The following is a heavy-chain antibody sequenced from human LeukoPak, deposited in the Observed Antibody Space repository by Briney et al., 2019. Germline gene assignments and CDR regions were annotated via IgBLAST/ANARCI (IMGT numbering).Heavy chain of an antibody. D-gene: IGHD2-2*01. CDR3: AKDRGVPAAFDY. CDR2: ISGSGGST. CDR1: GFTFDDYA. J-gene: IGHJ4*02. V-gene: IGHV3-23*01. Sequence: GGSLRLSCAASGFTFDDYAMHWVRQAPGKGLEWVSAISGSGGSTYYADSVKGRFTISRDNSKNTLYLQMNSLRAEDTAVYYCAKDRGVPAAFDYWGQGTLVTVSS.